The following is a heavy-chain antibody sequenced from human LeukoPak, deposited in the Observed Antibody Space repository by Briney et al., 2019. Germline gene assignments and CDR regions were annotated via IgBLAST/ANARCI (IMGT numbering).Heavy chain of an antibody. Sequence: SETLSLTCTVSGGSIRSGSYYWGWIRQPPGKGLEWIGNIYNRGSTYYNPSLKSRVTISVDKSKNQFSLKLSSVTAADTAVYYCARVDYDILTGYPYYFDYWGQGTLVTVSS. D-gene: IGHD3-9*01. CDR2: IYNRGST. CDR3: ARVDYDILTGYPYYFDY. CDR1: GGSIRSGSYY. J-gene: IGHJ4*02. V-gene: IGHV4-39*07.